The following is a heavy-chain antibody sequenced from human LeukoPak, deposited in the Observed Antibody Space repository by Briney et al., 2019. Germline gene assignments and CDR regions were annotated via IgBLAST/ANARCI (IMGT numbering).Heavy chain of an antibody. CDR1: GGSISSGDYY. CDR3: ARVLDNHLRYFDY. CDR2: IYYSGST. J-gene: IGHJ4*02. V-gene: IGHV4-30-4*08. Sequence: SETLSLTCTVSGGSISSGDYYWSWIRQPPGKGLEWIGYIYYSGSTYYNPSLKSRVTISVDTSKNQFSLKLSSVTAADTAVYYCARVLDNHLRYFDYWGQGTLVTVSS. D-gene: IGHD1-1*01.